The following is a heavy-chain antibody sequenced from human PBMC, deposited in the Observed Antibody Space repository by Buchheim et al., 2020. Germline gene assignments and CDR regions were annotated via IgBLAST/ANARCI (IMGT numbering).Heavy chain of an antibody. CDR3: RRDGSEYSSSTRCRSGYYYYCMDV. V-gene: IGHV3-48*03. J-gene: IGHJ6*02. CDR1: GFTFSSYE. Sequence: EVQLVESGGGLVQPGGSLRPSCAASGFTFSSYEMNWVRQAPGTGLEWVSYISSSGSAIYYADSVKGRFTISRDNAKNSLYLQMNSLRAEDTAVYYCRRDGSEYSSSTRCRSGYYYYCMDVWGQGT. CDR2: ISSSGSAI. D-gene: IGHD2-2*01.